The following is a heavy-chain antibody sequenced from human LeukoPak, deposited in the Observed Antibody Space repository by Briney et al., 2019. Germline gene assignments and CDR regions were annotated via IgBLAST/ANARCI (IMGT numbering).Heavy chain of an antibody. D-gene: IGHD6-6*01. CDR1: GYTFTSYG. Sequence: GASVKVSCKASGYTFTSYGISWVRQAPGQGLEWMGWISAYNGNTNYAQKLQGRVTMTTDTSTSTAYMELRSLRSDDTAVYYCARDNAGQLVDPLFRFDYWGQGTLVTVSS. J-gene: IGHJ4*02. CDR3: ARDNAGQLVDPLFRFDY. CDR2: ISAYNGNT. V-gene: IGHV1-18*01.